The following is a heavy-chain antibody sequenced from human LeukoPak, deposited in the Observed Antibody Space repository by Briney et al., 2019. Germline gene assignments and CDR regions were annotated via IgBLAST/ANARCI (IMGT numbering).Heavy chain of an antibody. CDR2: INPNSGDT. J-gene: IGHJ5*02. CDR3: ARYQLLSFDP. CDR1: GYTFTGYY. V-gene: IGHV1-2*06. Sequence: ASVKVSCKTSGYTFTGYYIHWVRQAPGQGLEWMGRINPNSGDTNYALKFQDRVTVTRDTSLITAYMELSRLISDDTAVYYCARYQLLSFDPWGQGTLVTVSS. D-gene: IGHD2-2*01.